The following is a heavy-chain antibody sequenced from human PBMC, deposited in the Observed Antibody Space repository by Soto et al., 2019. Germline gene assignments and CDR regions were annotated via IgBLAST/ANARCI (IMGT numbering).Heavy chain of an antibody. D-gene: IGHD4-17*01. CDR1: GGSISSSNW. J-gene: IGHJ4*02. V-gene: IGHV4-4*02. Sequence: QVQLQESGPGLVKPSGTLSLTCAVSGGSISSSNWWSWVRQPPGKGLEWIGEIYHSGSTNYNPSLTSRVTISVDKSKSQFTLKLGSVTAADTAVYYCANTRTDDYGSSYYFDYWGQGTLVTVSS. CDR2: IYHSGST. CDR3: ANTRTDDYGSSYYFDY.